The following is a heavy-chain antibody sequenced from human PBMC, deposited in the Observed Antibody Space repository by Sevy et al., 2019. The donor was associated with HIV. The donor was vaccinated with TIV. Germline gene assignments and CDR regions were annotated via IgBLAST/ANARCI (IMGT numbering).Heavy chain of an antibody. Sequence: GGSLRLSCAASGFTFSTYAMSWVRQAPGKGLEWVSGISHSGGSTYYAASVKGRFTISRDNSKNTLYLLMNILRVEDTAVYYCANDTHIPVAGDFDCWGQGTLVTVSS. D-gene: IGHD6-19*01. CDR1: GFTFSTYA. CDR3: ANDTHIPVAGDFDC. V-gene: IGHV3-23*01. J-gene: IGHJ4*02. CDR2: ISHSGGST.